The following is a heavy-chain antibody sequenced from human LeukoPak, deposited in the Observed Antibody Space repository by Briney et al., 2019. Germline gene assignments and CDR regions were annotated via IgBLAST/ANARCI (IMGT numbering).Heavy chain of an antibody. J-gene: IGHJ4*02. CDR1: GYSFTNYW. V-gene: IGHV5-51*01. CDR2: VYPGDSQT. Sequence: GESLKISCKASGYSFTNYWIGWVRQMPGKGLEWMGIVYPGDSQTIYSPSFQGQVTISADKSISTAYLQWSSLKASDTAMYYCARRRYYGSGSYAPFDYWGQGTLVTVSS. D-gene: IGHD3-10*01. CDR3: ARRRYYGSGSYAPFDY.